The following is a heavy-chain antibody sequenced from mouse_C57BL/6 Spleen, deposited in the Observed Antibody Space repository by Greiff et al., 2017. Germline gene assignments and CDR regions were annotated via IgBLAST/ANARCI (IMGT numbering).Heavy chain of an antibody. CDR3: ARQDWDVAWFAY. Sequence: LVESGAELVRPGTSVKVSCKASGYAFPNYLIGWVKQRPGKGLEWIGVINPGSGGTNYNEKFKGKATRTADKSSSTAYMQLSSLTSEDSAVYFCARQDWDVAWFAYWGQGTLVTVSA. J-gene: IGHJ3*01. CDR1: GYAFPNYL. CDR2: INPGSGGT. D-gene: IGHD4-1*01. V-gene: IGHV1-54*01.